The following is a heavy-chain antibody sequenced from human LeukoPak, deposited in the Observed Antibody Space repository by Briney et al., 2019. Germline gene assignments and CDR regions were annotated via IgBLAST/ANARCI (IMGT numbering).Heavy chain of an antibody. V-gene: IGHV4-59*12. Sequence: PSGTLSLTCTVSGGSISSYYWSWIRQPPGKGLEWIGYIYHSGSTYYNPSLKSRVTISVDRSKNQFSLKLSSVTAADTAVYYCARATSYYDAFDIWGQGTMVTVSS. CDR1: GGSISSYY. D-gene: IGHD1-26*01. CDR2: IYHSGST. CDR3: ARATSYYDAFDI. J-gene: IGHJ3*02.